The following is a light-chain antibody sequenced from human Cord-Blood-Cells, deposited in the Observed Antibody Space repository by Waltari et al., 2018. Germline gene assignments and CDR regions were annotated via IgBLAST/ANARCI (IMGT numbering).Light chain of an antibody. CDR1: SSDVGGYNY. V-gene: IGLV2-14*01. J-gene: IGLJ2*01. CDR3: SSYTSSNTLVV. CDR2: DVS. Sequence: QSALPQPASVSGSPGQSITIPCTGTSSDVGGYNYVSWYQQHTGKAPKHIIYDVSNRPSGCSNLFSGSKSGNTASLTSSGLQAEDEADYYCSSYTSSNTLVVFGGGTKLSVL.